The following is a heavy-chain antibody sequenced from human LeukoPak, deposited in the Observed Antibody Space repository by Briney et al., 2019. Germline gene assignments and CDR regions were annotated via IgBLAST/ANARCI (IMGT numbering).Heavy chain of an antibody. V-gene: IGHV1-69*05. D-gene: IGHD2-15*01. J-gene: IGHJ4*02. CDR2: IIPIFGTA. CDR1: GGTFSSYA. Sequence: ASVKVSCKAFGGTFSSYAISWVRQAPGQGLEWMGGIIPIFGTANYAQKFQGRVTITTDESTSTAYMELSSLRSEDTAVYYCARGSKVLVAATYDWGQGTLVTVSS. CDR3: ARGSKVLVAATYD.